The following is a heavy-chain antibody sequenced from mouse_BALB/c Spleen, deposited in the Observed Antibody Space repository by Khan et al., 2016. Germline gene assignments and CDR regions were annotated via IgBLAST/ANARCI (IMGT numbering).Heavy chain of an antibody. D-gene: IGHD3-2*01. CDR1: GFTFNTYA. V-gene: IGHV10-1*02. Sequence: EVQLVESGGGLVQPKGSLKLSCAASGFTFNTYAMNWVRQAPGKGLEGVARIRSKSNNYATYYADSVKDRFTISRDDLQSMLYLQMNNLKTEDTAMYYCVRQRFLTPYWYFDVWGAGNTVTLSS. CDR3: VRQRFLTPYWYFDV. J-gene: IGHJ1*01. CDR2: IRSKSNNYAT.